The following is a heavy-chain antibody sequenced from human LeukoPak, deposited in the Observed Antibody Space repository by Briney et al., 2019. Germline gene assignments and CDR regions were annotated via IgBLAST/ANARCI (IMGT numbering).Heavy chain of an antibody. CDR2: INPNSGGT. V-gene: IGHV1-2*02. Sequence: ASVKVSCKASGYAFTCYNMHWVRQAPGQGLEWMGWINPNSGGTNYAQKFQGRVTMTRDMSISTAYMELSRLTSDDTAVYYCARWFTITSGDYDILTSSYHRGMDVWGQGTTVTVSS. J-gene: IGHJ6*02. D-gene: IGHD3-9*01. CDR3: ARWFTITSGDYDILTSSYHRGMDV. CDR1: GYAFTCYN.